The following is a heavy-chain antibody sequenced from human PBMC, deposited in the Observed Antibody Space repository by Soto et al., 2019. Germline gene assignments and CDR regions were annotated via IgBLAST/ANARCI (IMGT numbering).Heavy chain of an antibody. D-gene: IGHD2-21*02. CDR2: ISYDGSNK. CDR3: AKDYYCRRDCDLTAF. CDR1: GFTFSSYC. V-gene: IGHV3-30*18. J-gene: IGHJ1*01. Sequence: GRSLRLSWAASGFTFSSYCMHGGRQAPGKGLEWVAVISYDGSNKYYADSVKGRFTISRDNSKNTRYLQLNSLRAEDTAVYYCAKDYYCRRDCDLTAFCGPGTLVTGSS.